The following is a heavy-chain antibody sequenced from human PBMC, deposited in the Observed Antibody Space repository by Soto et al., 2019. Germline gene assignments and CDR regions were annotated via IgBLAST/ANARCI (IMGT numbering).Heavy chain of an antibody. Sequence: QVQLVQSGAELKKPGASVQVSCKASGYTFSNYDMNWVRQATGQGPEWIGWVNPNNGDTGYAQKFQGRVTLTTDISTTTAYMELTSLRSEDTVIYYCAKVARKGSAIDFDYWGQGTLITVSS. V-gene: IGHV1-8*01. CDR3: AKVARKGSAIDFDY. CDR2: VNPNNGDT. CDR1: GYTFSNYD. J-gene: IGHJ4*02. D-gene: IGHD3-10*01.